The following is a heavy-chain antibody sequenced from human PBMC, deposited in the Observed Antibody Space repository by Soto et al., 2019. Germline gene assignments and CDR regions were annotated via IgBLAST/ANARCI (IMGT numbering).Heavy chain of an antibody. V-gene: IGHV1-2*02. CDR3: ARVVETAAVPLDY. CDR2: INPKSGAT. J-gene: IGHJ4*02. CDR1: GYTFINYY. Sequence: QVQLVQSGAEVKKPGASVKVSCKASGYTFINYYIHWVRQAPGQRLEWMGWINPKSGATHYTPTLQGRVTMTGDTSINTAYMELTWLTSDDTAVYYCARVVETAAVPLDYWGQGTQVTVSS. D-gene: IGHD5-18*01.